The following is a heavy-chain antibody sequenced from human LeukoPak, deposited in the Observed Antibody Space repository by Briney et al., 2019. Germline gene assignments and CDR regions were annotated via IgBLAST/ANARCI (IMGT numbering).Heavy chain of an antibody. CDR1: GFTFSSYD. Sequence: GGSLRLSCAASGFTFSSYDMKWIRQAPGKGLEWISSISNSSSYIYYADSVKGRFTISRDTTKNSLYLQLNSLRAEDTAVYYCARAGGLWDAFDIWGQGTMVTVSS. D-gene: IGHD2-21*01. CDR3: ARAGGLWDAFDI. CDR2: ISNSSSYI. V-gene: IGHV3-21*01. J-gene: IGHJ3*02.